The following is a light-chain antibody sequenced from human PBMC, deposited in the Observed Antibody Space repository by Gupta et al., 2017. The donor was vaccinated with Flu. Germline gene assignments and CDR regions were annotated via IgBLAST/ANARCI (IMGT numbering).Light chain of an antibody. J-gene: IGKJ4*01. Sequence: EIQMTQSPPSLSASVGDRVTITCRASQGISNYLAWYQQQPGTVPKLLIYTASALQSGVPSRFSGSGSGTDFTLTISSLQPEDVATYYCQKYDSAPPGLTFGGGTKVEIK. CDR2: TAS. CDR3: QKYDSAPPGLT. CDR1: QGISNY. V-gene: IGKV1-27*01.